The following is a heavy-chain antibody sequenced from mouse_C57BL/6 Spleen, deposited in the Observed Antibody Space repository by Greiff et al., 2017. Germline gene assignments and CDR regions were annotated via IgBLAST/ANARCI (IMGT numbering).Heavy chain of an antibody. Sequence: EVQVVESGGGLVQPGGSLKLSCAASGFTFSDYYMYWVRQTPEKRLEWVAYISNGGGSTYYPDTVKGRFTISRDNAKNTLYLQMSRLKSEDTAMYYCARLDGYYFDYWGQGTTLTVSS. J-gene: IGHJ2*01. CDR2: ISNGGGST. CDR3: ARLDGYYFDY. CDR1: GFTFSDYY. D-gene: IGHD2-3*01. V-gene: IGHV5-12*01.